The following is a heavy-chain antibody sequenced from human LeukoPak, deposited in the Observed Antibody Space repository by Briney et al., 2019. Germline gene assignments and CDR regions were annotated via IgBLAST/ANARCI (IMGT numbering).Heavy chain of an antibody. CDR3: ASVCSGGSCRYPDAFDI. J-gene: IGHJ3*02. CDR1: GGSISSSNW. CDR2: IYRSGST. Sequence: KSSGTLPLTCAVSGGSISSSNWWSWVRQPPGKGLEWIGEIYRSGSTNYNPSLKSRVTISVDKSKNQFSLKLSSVTAADTAVYYCASVCSGGSCRYPDAFDIWGQGTMVTVSS. V-gene: IGHV4-4*02. D-gene: IGHD2-15*01.